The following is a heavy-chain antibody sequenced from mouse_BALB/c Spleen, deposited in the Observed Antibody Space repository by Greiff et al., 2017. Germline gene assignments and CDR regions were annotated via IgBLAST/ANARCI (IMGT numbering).Heavy chain of an antibody. V-gene: IGHV5-6-3*01. CDR2: INSNGGST. CDR1: GFTFSSYG. Sequence: EVMLVESGGGLVQPGGSLKLSCAASGFTFSSYGMSWVRQTPDKRLELVATINSNGGSTYYPDSVKGRFTISRDNAKNTLYLEMSSLRSEDTAMYYCARVGWSYYFDYWGQGTTLTVSS. CDR3: ARVGWSYYFDY. D-gene: IGHD2-3*01. J-gene: IGHJ2*01.